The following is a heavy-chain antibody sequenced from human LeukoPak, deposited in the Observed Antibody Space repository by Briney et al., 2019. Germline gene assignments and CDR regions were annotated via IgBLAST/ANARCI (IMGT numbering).Heavy chain of an antibody. V-gene: IGHV1-46*01. D-gene: IGHD3-16*01. CDR2: INPRGGAT. CDR1: GYTFFTAYH. Sequence: ASATISCKASGYTFFTAYHMHWVRQAPGQGLEWMGVINPRGGATTYAQKFQGRVTMTTDTSTSTVYMQLSSLRSEDTAVYYCARLAAPVTSSDYWGQGTLVTVSS. CDR3: ARLAAPVTSSDY. J-gene: IGHJ4*02.